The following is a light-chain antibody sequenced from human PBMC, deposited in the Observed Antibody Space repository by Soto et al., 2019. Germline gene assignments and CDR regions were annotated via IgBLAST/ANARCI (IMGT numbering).Light chain of an antibody. CDR3: QLRSNWPPT. V-gene: IGKV3-11*01. J-gene: IGKJ2*01. Sequence: EIVLTQSPATLSLSPGERATLSCRASQSVSSYLAWYQQKPGQAPRLLIYEASNRATGIPARFSGSGSGTDFTLTISSLEPEDFAVYYCQLRSNWPPTFGQGTKLEI. CDR1: QSVSSY. CDR2: EAS.